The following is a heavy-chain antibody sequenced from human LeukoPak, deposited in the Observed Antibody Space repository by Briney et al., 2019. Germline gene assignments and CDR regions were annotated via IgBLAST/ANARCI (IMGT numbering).Heavy chain of an antibody. D-gene: IGHD2-15*01. CDR1: GFTFDDYA. CDR3: ARERGGSSHWFDP. J-gene: IGHJ5*02. Sequence: GGSLRLSCAASGFTFDDYAMHWVRQAPGKGLEWVSGISWNSGSIGYADSVKGRLTISRDNAKNSLYLQMNSLRAEDTAVYYCARERGGSSHWFDPWGQGTLVTVSS. V-gene: IGHV3-9*01. CDR2: ISWNSGSI.